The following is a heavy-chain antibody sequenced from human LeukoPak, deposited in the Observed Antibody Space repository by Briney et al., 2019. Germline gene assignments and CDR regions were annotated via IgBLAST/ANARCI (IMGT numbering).Heavy chain of an antibody. V-gene: IGHV4-34*01. CDR1: GGSFSGYY. CDR2: INQSGST. Sequence: PSETLSLTCAVYGGSFSGYYWSWIRQPPGKGLEWIGEINQSGSTNYNPSLKSRVTISVDTSKNQFSLELSSVTAADTAVYYCARGPYIVVVPPKRNWFDPWGQGTLVTVSS. D-gene: IGHD2-2*01. CDR3: ARGPYIVVVPPKRNWFDP. J-gene: IGHJ5*02.